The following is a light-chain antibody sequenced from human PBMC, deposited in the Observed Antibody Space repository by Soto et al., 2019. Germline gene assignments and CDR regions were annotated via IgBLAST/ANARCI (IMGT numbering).Light chain of an antibody. Sequence: DIVMTQSPDSLPVSLGERATINCESSQSVLYSSNSKNDLAWYQQKPGQPPNLLIYWASTRESGVTDRFSGSGSGTDFTLTSNSLQAEDVAASYCHQYYSTPPTFGQGTKLEIK. V-gene: IGKV4-1*01. CDR3: HQYYSTPPT. CDR1: QSVLYSSNSKND. J-gene: IGKJ2*01. CDR2: WAS.